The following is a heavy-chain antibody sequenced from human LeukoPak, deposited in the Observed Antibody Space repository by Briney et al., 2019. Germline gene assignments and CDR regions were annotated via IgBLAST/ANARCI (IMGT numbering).Heavy chain of an antibody. Sequence: ASVKVSCKASGYTFTSYGIIWVRQAPGHGLEWMGWINPNSGGTNYAQNFQGRVAMTRDTSISTAYMELTSLRSDDTAVYYCSRDFLTEGLVWHHFDYWGQGTLVTVSS. J-gene: IGHJ4*02. CDR3: SRDFLTEGLVWHHFDY. D-gene: IGHD3-16*01. V-gene: IGHV1-2*02. CDR2: INPNSGGT. CDR1: GYTFTSYG.